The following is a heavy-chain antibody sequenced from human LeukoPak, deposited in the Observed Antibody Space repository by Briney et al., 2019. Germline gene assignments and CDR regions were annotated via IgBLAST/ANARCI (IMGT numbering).Heavy chain of an antibody. CDR2: FDPEDGET. J-gene: IGHJ4*02. CDR1: GYTLTELS. Sequence: ASVKLSCKVCGYTLTELSMHWVRHAPGKGLEWMGGFDPEDGETIYAQKFQGRVTMTEDTSTDTAYMELSSLRSEDTAVYYCATVLVSFRSDYFDYWGQGTLVTVSS. V-gene: IGHV1-24*01. CDR3: ATVLVSFRSDYFDY.